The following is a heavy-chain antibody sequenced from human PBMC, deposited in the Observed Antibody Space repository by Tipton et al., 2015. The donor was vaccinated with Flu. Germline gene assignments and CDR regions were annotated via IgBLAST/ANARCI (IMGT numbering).Heavy chain of an antibody. CDR3: ARGGGSFQFDF. J-gene: IGHJ4*02. D-gene: IGHD1-26*01. V-gene: IGHV4-4*07. Sequence: TLSLTCTVSGGSITGYYWSWIRQPAGKGLEWIGRIYARVNTNYNPSLKSRVTMSADTSKNQFSLKLTSVTAADTAVYYRARGGGSFQFDFWGQGTLVTVSS. CDR1: GGSITGYY. CDR2: IYARVNT.